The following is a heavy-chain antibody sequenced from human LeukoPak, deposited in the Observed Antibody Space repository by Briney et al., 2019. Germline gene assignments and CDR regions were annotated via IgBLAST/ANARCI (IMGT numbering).Heavy chain of an antibody. V-gene: IGHV3-23*01. D-gene: IGHD6-19*01. CDR3: AKAGIAVPATPEY. CDR1: GFPFSSYA. CDR2: ISSSGGTT. J-gene: IGHJ4*02. Sequence: PGGSLRLSSAASGFPFSSYAMNWVRPAPGKGLEWVSVISSSGGTTYYSDSVKGRFIISRDNSKNTLYLQMNSLRAEDTAVYYCAKAGIAVPATPEYCGQGTQVTVSS.